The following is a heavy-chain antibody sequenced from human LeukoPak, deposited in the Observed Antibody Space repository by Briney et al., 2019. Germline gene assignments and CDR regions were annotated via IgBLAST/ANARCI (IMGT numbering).Heavy chain of an antibody. J-gene: IGHJ6*02. V-gene: IGHV3-9*02. CDR3: AKALGAASRPYGMDV. Sequence: GGSLRLSCAASGFTSDDYAMRWVRQAPGKGLEWVSGISWNSGSIGYADSVKGRFTISRDNAKNSLYLQMNSLRAEDTALYYCAKALGAASRPYGMDVWGQGTTVTVSS. CDR2: ISWNSGSI. CDR1: GFTSDDYA. D-gene: IGHD6-13*01.